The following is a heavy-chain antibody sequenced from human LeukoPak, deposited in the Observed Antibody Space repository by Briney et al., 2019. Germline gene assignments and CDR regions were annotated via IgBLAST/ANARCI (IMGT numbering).Heavy chain of an antibody. CDR2: IHPGDSDT. Sequence: GESLKISCKGSDYSFTNYWIGWARQMPGKGLEWMGIIHPGDSDTRYSPSFQGQVTISADKSISSAYLQWSSLKASDTAMYFCATYAGSYSKYFQHWGQGTLVTVSS. CDR3: ATYAGSYSKYFQH. CDR1: DYSFTNYW. J-gene: IGHJ1*01. D-gene: IGHD3-10*01. V-gene: IGHV5-51*01.